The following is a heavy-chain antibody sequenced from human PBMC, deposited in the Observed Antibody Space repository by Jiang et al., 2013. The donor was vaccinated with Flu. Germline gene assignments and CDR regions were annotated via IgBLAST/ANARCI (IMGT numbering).Heavy chain of an antibody. CDR1: GASISSGSYY. V-gene: IGHV4-61*02. Sequence: GSGLVKPSQTLSLTCTVSGASISSGSYYWSWIRQPAGKGLEWIGRIYTSGSTNYNPSLKSRVTISLDTSKNQFSLKLSSVTTADTAVYYCARGGHSSSWYLANWFDPWGQGSPGHRLL. D-gene: IGHD6-13*01. CDR3: ARGGHSSSWYLANWFDP. CDR2: IYTSGST. J-gene: IGHJ5*02.